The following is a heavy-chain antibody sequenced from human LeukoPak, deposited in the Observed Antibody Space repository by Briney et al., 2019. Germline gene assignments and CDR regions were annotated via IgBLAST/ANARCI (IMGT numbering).Heavy chain of an antibody. CDR1: GGSISSGGYY. CDR3: AREGVGATSGAFDI. V-gene: IGHV4-31*03. CDR2: IYYSGST. J-gene: IGHJ3*02. D-gene: IGHD1-26*01. Sequence: PSETLSLTCTVSGGSISSGGYYWSWIRQHPGKGLEWIGYIYYSGSTYYNPSLKSRVTISVDTSKNQFSLKLSSVTAADTAVYYCAREGVGATSGAFDIWGQGTKVTVSS.